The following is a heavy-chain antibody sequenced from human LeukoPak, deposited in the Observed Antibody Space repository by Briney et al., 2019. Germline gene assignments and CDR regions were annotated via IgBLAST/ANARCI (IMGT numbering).Heavy chain of an antibody. J-gene: IGHJ4*02. CDR3: ARRSVPYSTLDY. CDR1: GGSISSSSYY. CDR2: IYHSGST. V-gene: IGHV4-39*07. D-gene: IGHD6-13*01. Sequence: SETLSLTCTVSGGSISSSSYYWGWIRQPPGKGLEWIGEIYHSGSTNYNPSLKSRVTISVDKSKNQFSLKLSSVTAADTAVYYCARRSVPYSTLDYWGQGTLVTVSS.